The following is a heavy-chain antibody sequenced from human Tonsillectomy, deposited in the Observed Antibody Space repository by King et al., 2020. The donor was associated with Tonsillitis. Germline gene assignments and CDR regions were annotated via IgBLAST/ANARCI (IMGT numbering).Heavy chain of an antibody. V-gene: IGHV1-69*01. CDR3: ARVLGARGAFDI. Sequence: QLVQSGAEVKKPGSSVKVSCKASGGSFSSFAISWVRQAPGQGLEWMGGIIPIFGSTYYAQKFQGRVTIIADESTSTVYMELSSLRSEDTAVYYCARVLGARGAFDIWGQGTMVSVSS. D-gene: IGHD1-26*01. J-gene: IGHJ3*02. CDR1: GGSFSSFA. CDR2: IIPIFGST.